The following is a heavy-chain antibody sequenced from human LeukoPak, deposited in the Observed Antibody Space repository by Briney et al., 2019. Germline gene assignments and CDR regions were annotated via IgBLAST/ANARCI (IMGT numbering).Heavy chain of an antibody. V-gene: IGHV1-2*06. CDR1: GYTFTGYY. CDR3: ARVSMVRGVLDDY. D-gene: IGHD3-10*01. J-gene: IGHJ4*02. Sequence: ASVKVSSKASGYTFTGYYMHWVRQAPGQGREWMGRINPNSGGTNYAQKFQGRVTMTRDTSISTAYMELRRLRSDDTAVYYCARVSMVRGVLDDYWGQGTLVTVSS. CDR2: INPNSGGT.